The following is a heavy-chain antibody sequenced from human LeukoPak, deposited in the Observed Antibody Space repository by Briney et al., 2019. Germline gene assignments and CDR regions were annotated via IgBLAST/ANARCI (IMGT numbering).Heavy chain of an antibody. V-gene: IGHV3-33*08. CDR2: IWYDGSNK. D-gene: IGHD1-20*01. CDR3: ATLTGTADY. Sequence: GGSLRLSCAASGFTFSSYEMNWVRQAPGKGLEWVAVIWYDGSNKYYADSVKGRFTISRDNSKNTLYLQMNSLRAEDTAVYYCATLTGTADYWGQGTLVTVSS. J-gene: IGHJ4*02. CDR1: GFTFSSYE.